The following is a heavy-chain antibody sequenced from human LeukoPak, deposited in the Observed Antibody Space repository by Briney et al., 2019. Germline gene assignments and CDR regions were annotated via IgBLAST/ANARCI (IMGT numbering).Heavy chain of an antibody. Sequence: GGSLRLSCAASGFTFSSYEMNWVRQAPGKGLEWVSYISSSGSTIYYADSVKGRFTISRDNAKNSLYLQMNSLRAEDTAFYYCAKDKDNYCGGDCQGFDYWGQGTLVTVSS. D-gene: IGHD2-21*02. J-gene: IGHJ4*02. CDR2: ISSSGSTI. CDR1: GFTFSSYE. V-gene: IGHV3-48*03. CDR3: AKDKDNYCGGDCQGFDY.